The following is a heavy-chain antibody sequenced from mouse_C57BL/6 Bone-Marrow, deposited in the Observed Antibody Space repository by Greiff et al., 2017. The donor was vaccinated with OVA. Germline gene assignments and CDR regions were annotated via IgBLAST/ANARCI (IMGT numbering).Heavy chain of an antibody. CDR1: GYTFTSYG. V-gene: IGHV1-81*01. J-gene: IGHJ2*01. Sequence: VQLQQSGAELVRPGASVTLSCKASGYTFTSYGISWVKQRTGQGLEWIGEIYPRSGNTYYNEKFKGKATLTADKSSSTAYMELRSLTSEDSAVYFCASYGSSPFDYWGQGTTLTVSS. CDR2: IYPRSGNT. CDR3: ASYGSSPFDY. D-gene: IGHD1-1*01.